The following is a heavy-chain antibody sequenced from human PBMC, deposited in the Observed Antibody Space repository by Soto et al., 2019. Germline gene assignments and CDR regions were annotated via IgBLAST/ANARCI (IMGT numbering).Heavy chain of an antibody. CDR3: ARGDGYNFNYFDY. V-gene: IGHV3-53*01. CDR1: GFTVSSTY. J-gene: IGHJ4*02. CDR2: IYRGGST. D-gene: IGHD5-12*01. Sequence: PGGSLRLSCAASGFTVSSTYMSWVRQAPGKGLEWVSVIYRGGSTYYADSVKGRFTTSRDSSKNTLYLQMNSLRAEDTAVYYCARGDGYNFNYFDYWGRGTLVTVSS.